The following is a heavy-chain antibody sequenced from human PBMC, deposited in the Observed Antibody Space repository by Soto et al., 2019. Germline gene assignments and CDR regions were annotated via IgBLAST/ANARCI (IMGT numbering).Heavy chain of an antibody. V-gene: IGHV4-31*03. J-gene: IGHJ4*02. CDR1: GGSVSTNNYY. Sequence: QVQLQESGPGQVEPSQTLSLTCTVSGGSVSTNNYYCNWIRQHPGKGLEWIGYNQYTGNPFYNPSLKSRVSISVDTSKNQFSLKLTSVTAADTAVYYCATEDLTAGELFFASWGQGALVTVSS. CDR3: ATEDLTAGELFFAS. D-gene: IGHD3-10*01. CDR2: NQYTGNP.